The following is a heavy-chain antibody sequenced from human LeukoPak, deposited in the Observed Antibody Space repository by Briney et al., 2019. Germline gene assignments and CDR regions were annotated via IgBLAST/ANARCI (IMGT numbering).Heavy chain of an antibody. CDR1: GFTFSSYS. J-gene: IGHJ4*02. CDR2: ISSSSSTI. D-gene: IGHD1-20*01. Sequence: GGSLRLSCAASGFTFSSYSMNWVRQAPGKGLEWVSYISSSSSTIYYADSVKGRFTISRDNAKNSLYLQTNSLRAEDTAVYYCARDNWNQAFDYWGQGTLVTVSS. CDR3: ARDNWNQAFDY. V-gene: IGHV3-48*01.